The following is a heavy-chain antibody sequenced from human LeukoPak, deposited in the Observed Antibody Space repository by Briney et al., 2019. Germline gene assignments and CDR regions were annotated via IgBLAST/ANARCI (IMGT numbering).Heavy chain of an antibody. CDR3: AKHPKIQLWTRILEY. Sequence: GGSLRLSCAASGFTFSSYSMNWVRQAPGKGLEWVSSISSSSSYIYYADSVKGRFTISRDNAKNSLYLQMNSLRAEDTAVYYCAKHPKIQLWTRILEYWGQGTLVTVSS. V-gene: IGHV3-21*04. CDR2: ISSSSSYI. J-gene: IGHJ4*02. D-gene: IGHD5-18*01. CDR1: GFTFSSYS.